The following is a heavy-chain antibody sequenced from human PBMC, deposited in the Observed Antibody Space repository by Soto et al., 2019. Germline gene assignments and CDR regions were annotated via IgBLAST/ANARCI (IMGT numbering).Heavy chain of an antibody. J-gene: IGHJ4*02. Sequence: GASVKVSCKASGYTFTSYAMHWVRQAPGQRLEWMGWINAGNGNTKYSQKFQGRVTITRDTSASTAYMELSSLRSEDTAVYYCARDPVVVTTWYYFDYWGQGTLVTVSS. V-gene: IGHV1-3*01. D-gene: IGHD3-22*01. CDR3: ARDPVVVTTWYYFDY. CDR2: INAGNGNT. CDR1: GYTFTSYA.